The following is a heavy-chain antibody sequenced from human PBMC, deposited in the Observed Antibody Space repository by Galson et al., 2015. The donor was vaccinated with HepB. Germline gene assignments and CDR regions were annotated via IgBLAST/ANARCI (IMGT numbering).Heavy chain of an antibody. J-gene: IGHJ4*02. D-gene: IGHD1-1*01. V-gene: IGHV3-30-3*01. CDR3: ARAFSHMVQIHTKDY. CDR2: ISYDGSNK. Sequence: SLRLSCAASGFTFSSYAMHWVRQAPGKGLEWVAVISYDGSNKYYADSVKGRFTISRDNSKNTLYLQMNSLRAEDTAVYYCARAFSHMVQIHTKDYWGQGTLVTVSS. CDR1: GFTFSSYA.